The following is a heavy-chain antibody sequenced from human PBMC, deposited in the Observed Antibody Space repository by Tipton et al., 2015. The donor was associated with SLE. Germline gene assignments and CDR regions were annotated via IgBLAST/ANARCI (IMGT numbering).Heavy chain of an antibody. V-gene: IGHV3-30*04. CDR2: ISYDGRNK. J-gene: IGHJ5*02. CDR1: GFTFSLYA. CDR3: APLPGIRFLEWLPFGP. D-gene: IGHD3-3*01. Sequence: SLRLSCAASGFTFSLYAMHWVRQAPGKGLEWVAVISYDGRNKYCADSVKGRFTISRDNSKNTLYLQMNSLRAEDTAVYYCAPLPGIRFLEWLPFGPWGQGTLVTVSS.